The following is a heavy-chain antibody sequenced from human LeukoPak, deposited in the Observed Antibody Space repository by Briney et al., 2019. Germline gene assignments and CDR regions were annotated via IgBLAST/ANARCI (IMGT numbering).Heavy chain of an antibody. Sequence: GGSLRLSCAASEFTFSSYWMSWVRQAPGKGLEWVANIKDDGSVKNHVDSLKGRFSISRDNARNSLYLQISSLRAEDTAVYYCAREVVATASAFDCWGQGTLVTVSS. CDR2: IKDDGSVK. CDR1: EFTFSSYW. D-gene: IGHD2-21*01. CDR3: AREVVATASAFDC. V-gene: IGHV3-7*03. J-gene: IGHJ4*02.